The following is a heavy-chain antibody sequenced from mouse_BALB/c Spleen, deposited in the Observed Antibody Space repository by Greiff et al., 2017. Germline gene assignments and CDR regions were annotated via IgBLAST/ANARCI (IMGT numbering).Heavy chain of an antibody. CDR3: TRSETGNLCFDY. CDR1: GYTFTSYW. J-gene: IGHJ2*01. V-gene: IGHV1-69*02. Sequence: QVQLQQPGAELVRPGASVKLSCKASGYTFTSYWINWVKQRPGQGLEWIGNIYPSDSYTNYNQKFKDKATLTVDKSSSTAYMQLSSPTSEDSAVYYCTRSETGNLCFDYWGQGTTLTVSS. CDR2: IYPSDSYT. D-gene: IGHD6-2*01.